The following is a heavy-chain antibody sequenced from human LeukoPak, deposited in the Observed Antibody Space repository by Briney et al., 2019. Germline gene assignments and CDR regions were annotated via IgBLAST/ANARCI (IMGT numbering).Heavy chain of an antibody. CDR1: GYTFTGYY. CDR3: ARSGDSSGYPVYYYMDV. D-gene: IGHD3-22*01. CDR2: MNPSGGST. V-gene: IGHV1-46*03. Sequence: ASVKVSCXASGYTFTGYYMHWVRQAPGQGLEWMGIMNPSGGSTSYAQKFQGRVTMTRDTSTSTVYMELSSLRSEDTAVYYCARSGDSSGYPVYYYMDVWGKGTTVTISS. J-gene: IGHJ6*03.